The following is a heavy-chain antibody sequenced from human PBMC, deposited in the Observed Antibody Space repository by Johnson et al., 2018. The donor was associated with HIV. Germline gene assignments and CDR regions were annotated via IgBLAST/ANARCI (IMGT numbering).Heavy chain of an antibody. CDR1: GFTFSSYW. J-gene: IGHJ3*02. Sequence: VQLVESGGGLVQPGGSLRLSCAASGFTFSSYWMSWVRQAPGKGLEWVANIKKDGNLKKYADSVRGRFTISRDNSKNTLYLQLNSLRAEDTAVYHCARERPGYGGHDAFDIWGQGTMVTVSS. V-gene: IGHV3-7*01. CDR2: IKKDGNLK. D-gene: IGHD4-23*01. CDR3: ARERPGYGGHDAFDI.